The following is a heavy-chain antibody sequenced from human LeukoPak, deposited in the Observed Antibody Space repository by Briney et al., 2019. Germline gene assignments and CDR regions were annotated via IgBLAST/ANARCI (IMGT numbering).Heavy chain of an antibody. CDR1: GGSISSGGYY. CDR3: ARVDSGRLDY. CDR2: IYYSGST. Sequence: PSETLSLTCTVSGGSISSGGYYWSWIRQHPGKGLEWIGYIYYSGSTYYNPSLKSRVTISVDTSKNQFSLKLSPVTAADTAVYYCARVDSGRLDYWGQGTLVTVSS. D-gene: IGHD7-27*01. J-gene: IGHJ4*02. V-gene: IGHV4-31*03.